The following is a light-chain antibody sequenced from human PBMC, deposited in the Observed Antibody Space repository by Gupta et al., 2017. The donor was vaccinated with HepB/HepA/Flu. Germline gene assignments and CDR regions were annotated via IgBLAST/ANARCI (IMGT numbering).Light chain of an antibody. CDR1: SSNVGSSF. V-gene: IGLV1-47*01. CDR2: RNN. CDR3: AAGDTSLRNVA. Sequence: QSVLPQPPSASGTPGQRVTISCSGSSSNVGSSFVYWSQQFPGAAPKLLIYRNNKRPSAAPARFSGSKSGSSAALASSWLRAEDEANYYCAAGDTSLRNVAFGGGTKLTVL. J-gene: IGLJ2*01.